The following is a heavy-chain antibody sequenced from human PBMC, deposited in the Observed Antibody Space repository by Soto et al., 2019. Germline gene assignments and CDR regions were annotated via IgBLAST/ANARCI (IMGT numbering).Heavy chain of an antibody. D-gene: IGHD4-17*01. CDR2: ISGSAGNT. CDR1: GFTFSSDA. Sequence: EVQLLESGGGLVQPGGSLRLSCAASGFTFSSDAMAWVRQAPGEGLEWVSGISGSAGNTYYADSVKGRFTISRDNSKNTLYLQMSSLRAEDTAVYYCAKDRGLRRFDYWGQGTLVTVSS. V-gene: IGHV3-23*01. CDR3: AKDRGLRRFDY. J-gene: IGHJ4*02.